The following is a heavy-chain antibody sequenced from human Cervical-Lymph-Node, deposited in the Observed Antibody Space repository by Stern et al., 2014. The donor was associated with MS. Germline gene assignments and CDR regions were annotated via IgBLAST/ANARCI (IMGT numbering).Heavy chain of an antibody. CDR3: ARHGSIGARQNWFDP. CDR2: IFPSDSDI. D-gene: IGHD6-6*01. CDR1: GYIFTNYW. J-gene: IGHJ5*02. V-gene: IGHV5-51*01. Sequence: VQLLQPGTEVKKPGESLKISCTGSGYIFTNYWIGWVRQMPGKGLEWMGIIFPSDSDIRYSPSFQGQVIISADKSINTAYLQWTTLKASDTAIYYCARHGSIGARQNWFDPWGQGTLVSVSS.